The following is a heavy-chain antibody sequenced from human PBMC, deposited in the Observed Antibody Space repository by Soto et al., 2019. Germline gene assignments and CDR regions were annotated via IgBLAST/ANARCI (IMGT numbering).Heavy chain of an antibody. CDR3: ARARRGYRYFDY. CDR1: GFTVSSNY. CDR2: IYSGGST. J-gene: IGHJ4*02. V-gene: IGHV3-53*01. D-gene: IGHD5-18*01. Sequence: SLRLSCAASGFTVSSNYMSWVRQAPGKGLEWVSVIYSGGSTYYADSVKGRFTISRDNSKNTLYLQMNSLRAEDTAVYYCARARRGYRYFDYWGQGTLVTVSA.